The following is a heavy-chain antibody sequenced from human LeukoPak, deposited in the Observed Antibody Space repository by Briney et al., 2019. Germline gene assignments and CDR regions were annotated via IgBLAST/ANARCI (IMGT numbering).Heavy chain of an antibody. Sequence: SGPTLVKPTQTLTLTCTFSGFSLSTSGVGVGWIRQPPGKALECLALIYWDDDKRYSPSLKSRLTITKDTSKNQVVLTMTNMDPVDTATYYCAHTLTGRGNPDFDNWGQGTLVTVSS. CDR2: IYWDDDK. D-gene: IGHD4-23*01. J-gene: IGHJ4*02. V-gene: IGHV2-5*02. CDR1: GFSLSTSGVG. CDR3: AHTLTGRGNPDFDN.